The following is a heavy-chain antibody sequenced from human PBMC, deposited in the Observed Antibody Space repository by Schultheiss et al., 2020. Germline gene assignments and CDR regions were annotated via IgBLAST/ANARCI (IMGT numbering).Heavy chain of an antibody. J-gene: IGHJ6*02. CDR3: ARDRRAGTTPLYYYYGLDV. D-gene: IGHD1-1*01. CDR2: IWYDGNNK. Sequence: GGSLRLSCAASGFTFSTYAMHWVRQAPAKGLEWVAVIWYDGNNKYYADSVKGRFTISRDNSKNTLYLQMNSLRAEDTAVYYCARDRRAGTTPLYYYYGLDVWGQGTKVTVSS. CDR1: GFTFSTYA. V-gene: IGHV3-33*01.